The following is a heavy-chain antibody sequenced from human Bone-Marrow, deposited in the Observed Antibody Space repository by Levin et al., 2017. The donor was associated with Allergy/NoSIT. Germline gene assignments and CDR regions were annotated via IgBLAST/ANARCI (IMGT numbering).Heavy chain of an antibody. CDR2: INPNSGDT. Sequence: ASVKVSCKASGYTFAGYYIHWVRQAPGQGLEWMGRINPNSGDTDYAQKFQGRVTMTSDTSISTAYMELISLRSDDTAVYFCARDQSRTGSWFGGEIDYWGQGTLVTVSP. CDR3: ARDQSRTGSWFGGEIDY. D-gene: IGHD3-10*01. CDR1: GYTFAGYY. V-gene: IGHV1-2*06. J-gene: IGHJ4*02.